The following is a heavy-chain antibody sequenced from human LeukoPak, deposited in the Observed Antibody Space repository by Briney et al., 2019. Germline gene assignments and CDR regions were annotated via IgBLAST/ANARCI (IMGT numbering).Heavy chain of an antibody. V-gene: IGHV1-2*02. J-gene: IGHJ4*02. D-gene: IGHD1/OR15-1a*01. CDR3: ADLVQWGSPWNILDY. Sequence: GSVKVSCEASGYTFTVYFMHWVRQAPGQGLEGVGCINPNSGGTNSAQKFQDRVTMTRDTSISTAYMELSSLRSDDTAVYYCADLVQWGSPWNILDYWGQGTLVTVSS. CDR2: INPNSGGT. CDR1: GYTFTVYF.